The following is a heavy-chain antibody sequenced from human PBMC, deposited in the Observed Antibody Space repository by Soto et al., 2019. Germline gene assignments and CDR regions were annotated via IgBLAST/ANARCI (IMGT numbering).Heavy chain of an antibody. CDR1: GFTFDDYA. Sequence: GGSLRLSCAASGFTFDDYAMHWVRQAPGKGLEWVSGISWNSGSIGYADSVKGRFTISRDNAKNSLYLQMNSLRAEDTALYYCAKAVAGKNYYYGMDVWGQGTTVTVSS. J-gene: IGHJ6*02. CDR2: ISWNSGSI. D-gene: IGHD6-19*01. CDR3: AKAVAGKNYYYGMDV. V-gene: IGHV3-9*01.